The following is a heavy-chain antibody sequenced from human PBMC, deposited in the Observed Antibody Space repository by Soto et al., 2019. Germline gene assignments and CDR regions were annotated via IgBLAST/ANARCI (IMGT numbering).Heavy chain of an antibody. CDR2: IYYSGNT. V-gene: IGHV4-39*01. J-gene: IGHJ4*02. CDR1: SASLSSSTYY. Sequence: SETLSLTCSVSSASLSSSTYYWSWIRQPPGRGPEWIGSIYYSGNTYYKPSLKSRVSISIDTSRNQFSLKLTSVTAADTGVYYCARPSPFHYSGPRTLVTGSS. CDR3: ARPSPFHY.